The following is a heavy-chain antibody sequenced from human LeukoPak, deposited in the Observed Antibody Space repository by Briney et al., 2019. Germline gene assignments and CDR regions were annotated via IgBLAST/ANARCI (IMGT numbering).Heavy chain of an antibody. CDR3: CSGSHYGGVWGFDY. CDR2: LYPAGDT. CDR1: GFTVSRNY. D-gene: IGHD1-26*01. V-gene: IGHV3-66*01. J-gene: IGHJ4*02. Sequence: GGSLRLSCAVSGFTVSRNYMTWVRQAPGKGPEWLSVLYPAGDTYYLDSVKGRFTISRDNSKNTLYLQMNSLRAEDTAVYYCCSGSHYGGVWGFDYWGQGSLVTVSS.